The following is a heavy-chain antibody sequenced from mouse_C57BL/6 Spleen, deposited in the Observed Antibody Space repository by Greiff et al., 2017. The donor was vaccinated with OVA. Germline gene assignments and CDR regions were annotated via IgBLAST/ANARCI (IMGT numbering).Heavy chain of an antibody. Sequence: QVQLKQPGAELVKPGASVKLSCKASGYTFTSYWMQWVKQRPGQGLEWIGEIDPSDSYTNYNQKFKGKATLTVDTSSSTAYMQLSSLTSEDSAVYYCARGDFSTTGAPYWGQGTTLTVSS. J-gene: IGHJ2*01. CDR1: GYTFTSYW. D-gene: IGHD1-1*01. CDR2: IDPSDSYT. CDR3: ARGDFSTTGAPY. V-gene: IGHV1-50*01.